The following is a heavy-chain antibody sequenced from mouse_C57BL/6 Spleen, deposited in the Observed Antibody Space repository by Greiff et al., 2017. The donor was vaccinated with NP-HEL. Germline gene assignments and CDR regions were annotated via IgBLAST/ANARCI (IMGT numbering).Heavy chain of an antibody. CDR1: GYTFTDYE. V-gene: IGHV1-15*01. D-gene: IGHD1-1*01. Sequence: VQLQQSGAELVRPGASVTLSCKASGYTFTDYEMHWVKQTPVHGLEWIGAIDPETGGTAYNQKFKGKAILTADKSSSTAYMELRSLTSEDSAGYYCTRFTAVVAKDWYFDVWGTGTTVTVSS. J-gene: IGHJ1*03. CDR2: IDPETGGT. CDR3: TRFTAVVAKDWYFDV.